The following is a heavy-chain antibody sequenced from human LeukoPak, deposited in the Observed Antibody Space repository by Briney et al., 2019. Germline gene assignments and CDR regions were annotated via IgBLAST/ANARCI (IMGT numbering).Heavy chain of an antibody. V-gene: IGHV3-15*01. D-gene: IGHD5-12*01. Sequence: GGSLRLSCAASGVTLSNAWMNWVRQAPVKGLEWVGRSKTKAEGGPTDYAAPVKGRFTVSRDDSKNTLYLQMDSLKTEDTAVYYCATDTVTTNDYGLDYWGQGTQVTVSS. CDR1: GVTLSNAW. CDR3: ATDTVTTNDYGLDY. J-gene: IGHJ4*02. CDR2: SKTKAEGGPT.